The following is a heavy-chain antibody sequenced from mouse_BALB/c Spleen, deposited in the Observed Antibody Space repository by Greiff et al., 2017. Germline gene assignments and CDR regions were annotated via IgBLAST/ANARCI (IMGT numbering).Heavy chain of an antibody. J-gene: IGHJ1*01. Sequence: DVMLVESGGGLVQPGGSLKLSCAASGFTFSSYTMSWVRQTPEKRLEWVAYISNGGGSTYYPDTVKGRFTISRDNAKNTLYLQMSSLKSEDTAMYYCARRGITTVVDHWYFDVWGAGTTVTVSS. CDR1: GFTFSSYT. CDR2: ISNGGGST. V-gene: IGHV5-12-2*01. CDR3: ARRGITTVVDHWYFDV. D-gene: IGHD1-1*01.